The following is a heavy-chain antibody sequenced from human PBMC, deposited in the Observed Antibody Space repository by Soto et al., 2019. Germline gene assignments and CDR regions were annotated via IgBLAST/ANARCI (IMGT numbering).Heavy chain of an antibody. V-gene: IGHV1-58*02. Sequence: QVQVVQSGPEVRKPGTSVRVSCKTSGFTFSNSAIQWVRQAPGERLERVGWIIGGSGNTNYAQEFQDRITITRDMSAATVYMELSALRSDDTAVFYCAAEIYSGGDCCHFHHLGQGALVTVSS. CDR3: AAEIYSGGDCCHFHH. D-gene: IGHD2-21*02. CDR1: GFTFSNSA. J-gene: IGHJ1*01. CDR2: IIGGSGNT.